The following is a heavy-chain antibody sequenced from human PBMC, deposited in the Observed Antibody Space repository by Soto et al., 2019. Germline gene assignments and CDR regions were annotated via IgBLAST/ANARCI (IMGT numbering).Heavy chain of an antibody. D-gene: IGHD2-2*01. CDR1: GFTFSSYD. Sequence: GGSLRLSCAASGFTFSSYDMHWVRQATGKGLEWVSAIGTAGDPYYPGSVMGRFTISRENAKNSLYLQMNSLRAGDTAVYYCARARRHCSSTSCYRGSYYYGMDVWGQGTTVTVS. J-gene: IGHJ6*02. V-gene: IGHV3-13*05. CDR3: ARARRHCSSTSCYRGSYYYGMDV. CDR2: IGTAGDP.